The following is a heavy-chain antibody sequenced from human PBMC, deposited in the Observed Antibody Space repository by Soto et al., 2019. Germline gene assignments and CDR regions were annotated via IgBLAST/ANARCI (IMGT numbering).Heavy chain of an antibody. D-gene: IGHD1-26*01. V-gene: IGHV3-15*07. CDR3: TRVPQLGPTTKYYYYGMDV. CDR1: GFTFSNAW. J-gene: IGHJ6*02. Sequence: GSLRLSCAASGFTFSNAWMNWVRQAPGKGLEWVGRIKSKTDGGTTDYAAPVKGRFTISRDDSKNTLYLQMNSLKTEDTAEYYCTRVPQLGPTTKYYYYGMDVWGQGTRVTVS. CDR2: IKSKTDGGTT.